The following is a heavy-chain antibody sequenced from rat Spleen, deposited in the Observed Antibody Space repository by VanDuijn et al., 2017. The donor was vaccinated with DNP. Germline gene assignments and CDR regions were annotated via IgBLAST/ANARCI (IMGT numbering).Heavy chain of an antibody. CDR3: ARPYYNNYGGFAY. CDR1: GFTFSYYG. Sequence: EVQVVESGGGLVQPGRSMSLSCAASGFTFSYYGMAWVRQAPKKGLEWVASISASGGSTSYRDSVKGRFTISRDNAKSILYLQMDSLRSEDTATYYCARPYYNNYGGFAYWGQGTLVTVSS. V-gene: IGHV5-25*01. CDR2: ISASGGST. J-gene: IGHJ3*01. D-gene: IGHD1-10*01.